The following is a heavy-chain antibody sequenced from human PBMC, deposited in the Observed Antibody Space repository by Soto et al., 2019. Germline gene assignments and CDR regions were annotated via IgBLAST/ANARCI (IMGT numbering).Heavy chain of an antibody. D-gene: IGHD3-10*01. CDR2: ISSSGSTA. CDR3: TRAAWFPYLSFY. J-gene: IGHJ4*02. CDR1: GFTFSRFE. Sequence: HPGGSLRLSCAASGFTFSRFELHWVRQAPGKGLEWISYISSSGSTAYYASSVEGRFTISRDNPNNSVYLQMDSLRAEDTALYYCTRAAWFPYLSFYWGQGALVTVSS. V-gene: IGHV3-48*03.